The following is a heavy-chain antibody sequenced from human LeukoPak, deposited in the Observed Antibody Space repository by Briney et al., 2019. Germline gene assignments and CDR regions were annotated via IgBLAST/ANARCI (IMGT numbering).Heavy chain of an antibody. CDR3: ALRSSYNHFEY. J-gene: IGHJ4*02. CDR2: ISEVAINT. V-gene: IGHV3-23*01. Sequence: PGGSLRLSCTGPGFAFSIYAIRWVRQAPGKGLEWVSTISEVAINTYYADSVKGRFTISRDNSKNTLYLQMSSLRPEDTAVYYCALRSSYNHFEYWGQGALVTVSS. D-gene: IGHD3-22*01. CDR1: GFAFSIYA.